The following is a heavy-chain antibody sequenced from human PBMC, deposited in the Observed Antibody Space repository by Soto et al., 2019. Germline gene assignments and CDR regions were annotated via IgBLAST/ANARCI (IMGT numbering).Heavy chain of an antibody. D-gene: IGHD5-12*01. V-gene: IGHV4-31*03. CDR3: ARVGYSGYDFDY. CDR1: GGSLSRGGYY. CDR2: IYYSGST. Sequence: SETLSLPCTVSGGSLSRGGYYLSWIRPHPGKGLEWIGYIYYSGSTYCNPSLKSRVTISVDTSKNQFSLNLTSVTAADTAVYYCARVGYSGYDFDYWGQGTLVTVSS. J-gene: IGHJ4*02.